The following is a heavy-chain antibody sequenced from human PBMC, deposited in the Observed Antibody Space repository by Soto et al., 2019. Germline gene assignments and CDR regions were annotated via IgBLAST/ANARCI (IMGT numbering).Heavy chain of an antibody. CDR1: GFTVSSYA. V-gene: IGHV3-30-3*01. D-gene: IGHD6-13*01. J-gene: IGHJ6*02. CDR3: ARDQREAAAGPYYYYGMDV. Sequence: GGSLRLSCAASGFTVSSYAMHWVRQAPGKGLEWVAVISYDGSNKYYADSVKGRFTISRDNSKNTLYLQMNSLRAEDTAVYYCARDQREAAAGPYYYYGMDVWGQGTTVTVSS. CDR2: ISYDGSNK.